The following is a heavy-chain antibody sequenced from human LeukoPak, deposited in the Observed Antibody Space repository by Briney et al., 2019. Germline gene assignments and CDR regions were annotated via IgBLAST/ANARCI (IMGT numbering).Heavy chain of an antibody. D-gene: IGHD6-19*01. CDR3: ASDSPIADSSGWGDY. V-gene: IGHV1-69*04. CDR1: GGTFSSYA. J-gene: IGHJ4*02. Sequence: GASVKVSCKASGGTFSSYAISWVRQAPGQGLEWMGRIIPILGIANYAQKFQGRVTITADKSTSTAYMELSSLRSEDTAVYYCASDSPIADSSGWGDYWGQGTLVTVSS. CDR2: IIPILGIA.